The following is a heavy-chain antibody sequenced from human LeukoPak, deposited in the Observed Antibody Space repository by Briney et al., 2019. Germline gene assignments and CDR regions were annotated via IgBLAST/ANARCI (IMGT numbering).Heavy chain of an antibody. J-gene: IGHJ2*01. V-gene: IGHV4-39*01. Sequence: SETLSLTCTVSGGSISSSSYYWGWIRQSPGKGLEWIGSIYYSGSTYYNPSLKSRVTISVDTSKNQFSLKLSSVTAADTAVYYCARPSFFFYDRRYFDLWGRGTLVTVSS. D-gene: IGHD5/OR15-5a*01. CDR2: IYYSGST. CDR1: GGSISSSSYY. CDR3: ARPSFFFYDRRYFDL.